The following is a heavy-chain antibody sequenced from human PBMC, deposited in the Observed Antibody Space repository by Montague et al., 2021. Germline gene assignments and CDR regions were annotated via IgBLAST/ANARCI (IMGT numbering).Heavy chain of an antibody. D-gene: IGHD3-3*01. V-gene: IGHV4-34*01. CDR2: MKQSGTS. CDR3: TGWRGFESGDV. Sequence: SETLSLTCAVYGASFRAYYWSWIRQPPGKGLEWIGEMKQSGTSNYNPSLTSRVTISVDIPKKQFSLNLRSMTAADTAMYYCTGWRGFESGDVWGRGTQVIVSS. J-gene: IGHJ4*02. CDR1: GASFRAYY.